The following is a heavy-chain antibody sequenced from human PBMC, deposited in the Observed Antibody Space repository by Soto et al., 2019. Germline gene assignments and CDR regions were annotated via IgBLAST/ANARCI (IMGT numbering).Heavy chain of an antibody. V-gene: IGHV1-69*08. CDR1: GGTFSSYT. CDR3: ARDRGASVVLPAAQPAHDY. CDR2: IIPILGIA. D-gene: IGHD2-2*01. J-gene: IGHJ4*02. Sequence: QVQLVQSGAEVQKPGSSVKVSCKASGGTFSSYTISWVRQAPGQALEWMGRIIPILGIANYAQKFQGRVTITAGKSRSAADMERSSSRSEDTAVYYCARDRGASVVLPAAQPAHDYWGQGTLVTVSS.